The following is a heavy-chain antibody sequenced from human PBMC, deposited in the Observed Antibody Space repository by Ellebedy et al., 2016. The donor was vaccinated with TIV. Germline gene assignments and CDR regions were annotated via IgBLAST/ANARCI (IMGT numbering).Heavy chain of an antibody. CDR1: GFNFRSYW. V-gene: IGHV3-7*01. CDR3: ARRASYGDYAVQVNPWFDP. Sequence: PGGSLRLSCAASGFNFRSYWMTWVRQAPGKGLEWVAKIRQEGDEIYYVESVKGRFTISRDNAKNSLFLQMNSLRVEDTDVYYCARRASYGDYAVQVNPWFDPWGQGTLVTVSS. CDR2: IRQEGDEI. J-gene: IGHJ5*02. D-gene: IGHD4-17*01.